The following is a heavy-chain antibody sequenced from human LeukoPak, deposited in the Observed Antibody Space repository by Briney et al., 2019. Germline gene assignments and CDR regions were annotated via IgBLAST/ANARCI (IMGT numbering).Heavy chain of an antibody. Sequence: GWSLRLSCAASGFTFSSYGMSWVRQAPWKGLEWVSAISGSGGSKYFAGSVKGRFTISRDNSKHTLYLQMNSLRAEDTAVYYCAKGLANYYDSSGYYFGSFHYWGQGTLVTVSS. CDR3: AKGLANYYDSSGYYFGSFHY. J-gene: IGHJ4*02. CDR2: ISGSGGSK. CDR1: GFTFSSYG. D-gene: IGHD3-22*01. V-gene: IGHV3-23*01.